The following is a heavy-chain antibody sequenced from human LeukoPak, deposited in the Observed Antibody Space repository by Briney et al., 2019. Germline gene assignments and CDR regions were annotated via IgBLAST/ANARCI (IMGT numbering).Heavy chain of an antibody. Sequence: PGGSLRLSCAASGFTFSSYAMSWVRQAPGKGLEWVSAISGSGGSTYYADSVEGRFTISRDNSKNTLYLQMNSLRAEDTAVYYCVAPLFDWDYFDYWGQGTLVTVSS. D-gene: IGHD3-9*01. CDR2: ISGSGGST. J-gene: IGHJ4*02. V-gene: IGHV3-23*01. CDR1: GFTFSSYA. CDR3: VAPLFDWDYFDY.